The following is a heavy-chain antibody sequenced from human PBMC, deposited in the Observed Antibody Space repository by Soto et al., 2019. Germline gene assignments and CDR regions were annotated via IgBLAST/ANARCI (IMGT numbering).Heavy chain of an antibody. J-gene: IGHJ3*02. V-gene: IGHV1-18*01. CDR1: GYTFTSYG. CDR3: ARDHYYYDSSGPDAFDI. Sequence: ASVKVSCKASGYTFTSYGISWVRQAPGQGLEWMGWISAYNGNTNYAQKLQGRVTMTTDTSTSTAYMELRSLGSDDTAVYYCARDHYYYDSSGPDAFDIWGQGTMVTVSS. D-gene: IGHD3-22*01. CDR2: ISAYNGNT.